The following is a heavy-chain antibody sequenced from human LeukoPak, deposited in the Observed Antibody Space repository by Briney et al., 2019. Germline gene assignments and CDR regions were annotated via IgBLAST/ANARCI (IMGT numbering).Heavy chain of an antibody. V-gene: IGHV4-4*07. J-gene: IGHJ6*03. CDR2: IYTSGST. CDR3: ARDGYCSSTSCYRSYYYYYYMDV. CDR1: GGSISSYY. D-gene: IGHD2-2*01. Sequence: SETLSLTCTVSGGSISSYYWSWIRQPAGKGLEWIGRIYTSGSTNYNPSLKSRATMSVDTSKNQFSLKLSSVTAADTAVYYCARDGYCSSTSCYRSYYYYYYMDVWGKGTTVTVSS.